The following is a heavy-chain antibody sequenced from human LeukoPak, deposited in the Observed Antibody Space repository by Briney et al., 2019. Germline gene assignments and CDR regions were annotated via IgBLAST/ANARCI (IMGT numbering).Heavy chain of an antibody. D-gene: IGHD3-22*01. CDR2: ISGSGGTT. Sequence: GGSLRLSCAASGFTFTTYAMSWARQAPGKGLEWVSTISGSGGTTSYADSVKLRFTISRDNSRNALYLQMNSLRAEDTAVYYCVKGGITMLVPLDYWGQGTMVTVSS. J-gene: IGHJ4*02. CDR1: GFTFTTYA. V-gene: IGHV3-23*01. CDR3: VKGGITMLVPLDY.